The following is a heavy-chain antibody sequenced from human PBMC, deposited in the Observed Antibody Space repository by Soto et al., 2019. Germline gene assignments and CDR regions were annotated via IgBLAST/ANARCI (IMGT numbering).Heavy chain of an antibody. CDR2: IKTDGYAA. Sequence: ESGGVLVQPGGSLRLSCVASGFTFDSHWMHWVRQAPGEGLVWVSRIKTDGYAAAYADSVKGRFTNSRDNTKNTVYLQMNSLRAEETAVYFCVRESGVAADCWGQGTLVTVSS. D-gene: IGHD6-19*01. CDR3: VRESGVAADC. J-gene: IGHJ4*02. V-gene: IGHV3-74*01. CDR1: GFTFDSHW.